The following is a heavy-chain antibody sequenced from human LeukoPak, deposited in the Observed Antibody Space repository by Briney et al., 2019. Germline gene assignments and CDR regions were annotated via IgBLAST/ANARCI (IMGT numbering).Heavy chain of an antibody. D-gene: IGHD2/OR15-2a*01. V-gene: IGHV1-69*13. Sequence: ASVKVSCKASGYTFTGYYMHWVRQAPGQGLEWMGGIIPIFGTANYAQKFQGRVTITADESTSTAYMELSSLRSEDTAVYYCARGGAGHSTDVWGKGTTVTVSS. J-gene: IGHJ6*04. CDR2: IIPIFGTA. CDR3: ARGGAGHSTDV. CDR1: GYTFTGYY.